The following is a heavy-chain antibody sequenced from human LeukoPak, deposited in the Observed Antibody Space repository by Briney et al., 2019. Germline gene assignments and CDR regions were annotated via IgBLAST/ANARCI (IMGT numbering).Heavy chain of an antibody. CDR1: GFTFSSYA. D-gene: IGHD4-17*01. J-gene: IGHJ4*02. CDR2: ISSGGST. Sequence: GGSLRLSSAASGFTFSSYAMNWVRQAPGKGLEWVSAISSGGSTYYADSVKGRFTVSRDNSKNTLYLQMNSLRAEDTAVYYCAKAMFYGDAYYFDYWGQGTLVTVSS. CDR3: AKAMFYGDAYYFDY. V-gene: IGHV3-23*01.